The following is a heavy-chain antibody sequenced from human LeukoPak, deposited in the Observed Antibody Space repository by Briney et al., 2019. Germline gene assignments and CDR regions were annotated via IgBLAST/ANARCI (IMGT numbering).Heavy chain of an antibody. CDR2: ISGSGGST. Sequence: PGGSLRLSCAASGFTFSSYAMSWVRQAPGKGLEWVSAISGSGGSTYYADSVKGRFTISRDNSKNTLYLQMNSLRAEDTAVYYCAKFKVVVAATPGYYGMDVWGQGTTVTVSS. V-gene: IGHV3-23*01. J-gene: IGHJ6*02. D-gene: IGHD2-15*01. CDR3: AKFKVVVAATPGYYGMDV. CDR1: GFTFSSYA.